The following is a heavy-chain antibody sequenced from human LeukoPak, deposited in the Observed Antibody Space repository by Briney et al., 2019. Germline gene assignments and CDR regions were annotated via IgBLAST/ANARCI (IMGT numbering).Heavy chain of an antibody. CDR2: ISGRGGTT. J-gene: IGHJ4*02. CDR3: ARNRGDPSYFDY. V-gene: IGHV3-23*01. D-gene: IGHD4-17*01. CDR1: GFTFSSYA. Sequence: GGSLRLSCAGSGFTFSSYAMSWVRQAPGKGLEWVSGISGRGGTTYYADSVKGRFTISRNNPKNSLYLQMNSLRAEDTAVYYCARNRGDPSYFDYWGQGTLVTVSS.